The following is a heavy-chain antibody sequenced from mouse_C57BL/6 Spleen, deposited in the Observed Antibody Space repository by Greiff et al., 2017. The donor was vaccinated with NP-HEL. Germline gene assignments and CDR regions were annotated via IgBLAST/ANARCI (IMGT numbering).Heavy chain of an antibody. CDR2: IYPGSGST. CDR1: GYTFTSYW. CDR3: ARTYYGSSRYFDY. D-gene: IGHD1-1*01. V-gene: IGHV1-55*01. Sequence: QVQLQQSGAELVKPRASVKMSCKASGYTFTSYWITWVKQRPGQGLEWIGDIYPGSGSTNYNEKFKSKATLTVDTSSSPAYMQLSSLTSEDSAVYYCARTYYGSSRYFDYWGQGTTLTVSS. J-gene: IGHJ2*01.